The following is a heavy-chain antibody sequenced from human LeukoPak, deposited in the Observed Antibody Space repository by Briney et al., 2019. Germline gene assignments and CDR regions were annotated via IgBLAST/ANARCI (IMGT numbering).Heavy chain of an antibody. CDR2: INHSGST. D-gene: IGHD2-2*01. CDR1: GGSFSGYY. V-gene: IGHV4-34*01. J-gene: IGHJ4*02. Sequence: SETLSLTCAVYGGSFSGYYWSWIRQPPGKGLEWIGEINHSGSTNYNPSLKSRVTISVDTSKNQFSLKLSSVTAADTAVYYCARHPRKYCSSTSCYDRPFFSFFDYWGQGTLVTVSS. CDR3: ARHPRKYCSSTSCYDRPFFSFFDY.